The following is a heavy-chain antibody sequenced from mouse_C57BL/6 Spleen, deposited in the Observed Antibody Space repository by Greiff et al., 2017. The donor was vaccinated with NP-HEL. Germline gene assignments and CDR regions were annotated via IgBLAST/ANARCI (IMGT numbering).Heavy chain of an antibody. CDR2: IDPEDGET. V-gene: IGHV14-2*01. Sequence: VQLQQSGAELVKPGASVKLSCTASGFNIKDYYMHWVKQRPEQGLEWIGRIDPEDGETKYAPKFQGKATITADTSSNTSYLQISRLTSEDTAVYYSARGAMIRGFAYWGQGTLVTVSA. D-gene: IGHD2-4*01. J-gene: IGHJ3*01. CDR1: GFNIKDYY. CDR3: ARGAMIRGFAY.